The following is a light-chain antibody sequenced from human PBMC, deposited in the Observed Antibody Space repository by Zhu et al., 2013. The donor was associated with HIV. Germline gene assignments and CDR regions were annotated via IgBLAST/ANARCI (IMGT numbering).Light chain of an antibody. CDR1: QSISSK. V-gene: IGKV3-15*01. CDR3: QRYGSSVT. J-gene: IGKJ4*01. CDR2: GAS. Sequence: EIVMTQSPATLSVSPGERATLSCRASQSISSKLAWYQQKPGQAPRLLIYGASTRATGIPARFSGSGSGTDFTLTISRLEAEDFAVYYCQRYGSSVTFGGGTKVEMK.